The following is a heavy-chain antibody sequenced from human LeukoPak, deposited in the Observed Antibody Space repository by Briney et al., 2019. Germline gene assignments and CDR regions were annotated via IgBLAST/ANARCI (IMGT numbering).Heavy chain of an antibody. CDR2: IRGNT. CDR1: GASITSGSYY. J-gene: IGHJ6*02. Sequence: SQTLSLTCTVSGASITSGSYYWSWIRQPAGKGLEWIGRIRGNTNYNPSLRSRVTISVDTSKNQFSLKLTSVTAADTAVYYRARDYNWNYVAMDVWGQGTTVTVSS. V-gene: IGHV4-61*02. D-gene: IGHD1-7*01. CDR3: ARDYNWNYVAMDV.